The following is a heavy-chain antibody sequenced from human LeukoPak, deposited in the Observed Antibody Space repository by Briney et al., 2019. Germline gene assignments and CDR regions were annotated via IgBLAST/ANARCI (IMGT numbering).Heavy chain of an antibody. J-gene: IGHJ6*03. V-gene: IGHV4-38-2*02. CDR3: ARERAHYYYYMDV. CDR1: GYSISSGYY. Sequence: SETLSLTCTVSGYSISSGYYWGWIRQPPGKGLEWIGSIYHSGSTYYNPSLKSRVTISVDTSKNQFSLKLSSVTAADTAVYYCARERAHYYYYMDVWGKGTTVTVSS. CDR2: IYHSGST.